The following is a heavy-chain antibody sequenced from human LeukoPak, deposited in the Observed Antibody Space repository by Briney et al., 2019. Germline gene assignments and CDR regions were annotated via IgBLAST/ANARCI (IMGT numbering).Heavy chain of an antibody. J-gene: IGHJ4*02. V-gene: IGHV4-59*01. CDR3: ARDCSSTSCYGTFDY. Sequence: GYIYYSGSTNYKPSLKSRVTISVDTCKNRFSLKLSSVTAADTAVYYCARDCSSTSCYGTFDYWGQGTLVTVSS. D-gene: IGHD2-2*01. CDR2: IYYSGST.